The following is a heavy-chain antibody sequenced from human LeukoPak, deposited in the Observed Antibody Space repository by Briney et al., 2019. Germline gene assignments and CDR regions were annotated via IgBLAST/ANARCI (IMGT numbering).Heavy chain of an antibody. CDR2: IKNDGSDK. CDR1: GFSFSAAW. CDR3: VNLGYSD. Sequence: TGGSLRLSCEASGFSFSAAWMTWVRQAPGKGLEWVATIKNDGSDKYYVDSVKGRFTPSRDNAKNLVYLQMNSLRVEDTAVYYCVNLGYSDGGQGTLVTVSS. D-gene: IGHD5-12*01. J-gene: IGHJ4*02. V-gene: IGHV3-7*01.